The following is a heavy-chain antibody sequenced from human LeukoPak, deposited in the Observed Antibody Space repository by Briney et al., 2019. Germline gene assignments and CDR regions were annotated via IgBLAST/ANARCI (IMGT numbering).Heavy chain of an antibody. D-gene: IGHD1-26*01. CDR3: GSRVGALEY. V-gene: IGHV3-48*01. CDR2: ISSSSSTI. J-gene: IGHJ4*02. Sequence: GGSLRLSCAASGFTFSAYSMNWVRQAPGKGLEWVSYISSSSSTIFYAASEKGRFTISRDNAKNSLYLQMDSLRAEDTAVYYCGSRVGALEYWGQGALVTVSS. CDR1: GFTFSAYS.